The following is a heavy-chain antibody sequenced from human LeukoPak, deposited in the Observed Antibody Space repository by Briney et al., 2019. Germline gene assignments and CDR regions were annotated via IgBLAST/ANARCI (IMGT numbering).Heavy chain of an antibody. D-gene: IGHD3-22*01. CDR1: GGSISSHY. J-gene: IGHJ3*02. CDR3: ASSGYPEDAFDI. V-gene: IGHV4-59*11. CDR2: IYYSGSA. Sequence: PSETLSLTCTVSGGSISSHYWSWIRQPPGKGLEWIGYIYYSGSANYSPSLKSRVTISVDTSKNQFSLKLSSVAAADTAVYYCASSGYPEDAFDIWGQGTMVTVSS.